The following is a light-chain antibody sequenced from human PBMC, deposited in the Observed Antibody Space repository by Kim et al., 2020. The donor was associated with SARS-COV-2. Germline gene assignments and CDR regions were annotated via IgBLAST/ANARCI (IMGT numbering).Light chain of an antibody. CDR1: ALSKQF. J-gene: IGLJ3*02. CDR3: QSADSSGTIRV. V-gene: IGLV3-25*03. Sequence: AGQTARITCSGDALSKQFAYWYLQKPGQSPVLVILKDTERPSGIPERFSGSSSGTTVTLTIGGVQAEDEADYYCQSADSSGTIRVFGAGTQLTVL. CDR2: KDT.